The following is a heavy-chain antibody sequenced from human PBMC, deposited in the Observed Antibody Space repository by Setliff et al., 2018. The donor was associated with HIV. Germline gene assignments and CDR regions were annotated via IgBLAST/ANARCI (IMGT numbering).Heavy chain of an antibody. V-gene: IGHV1-46*01. Sequence: ASVKVSCKASGYTFTSYYIHWVRQAPGQGLEWMGRINPSGGSTSYAQKFQGRVTMTRDTSTSTVCMELSSLRSEDTAVYYCARRGVPQQIDLDSWGHGTLVTLSS. CDR3: ARRGVPQQIDLDS. CDR1: GYTFTSYY. CDR2: INPSGGST. J-gene: IGHJ5*01. D-gene: IGHD3-10*01.